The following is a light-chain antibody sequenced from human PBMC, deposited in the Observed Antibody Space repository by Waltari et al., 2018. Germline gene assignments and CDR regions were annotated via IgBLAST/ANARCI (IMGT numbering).Light chain of an antibody. CDR1: QVINTE. V-gene: IGKV1-27*01. CDR2: AAS. J-gene: IGKJ2*03. Sequence: DIQMTQSPSSLSASVGDRVTVTCRASQVINTELSWYKQKPGKAPTLLIYAASSLQTGVSSRFSGSGSGTDFTLTISSLQPEDVASYYCQHDYTTPYSFGQCTKVEIK. CDR3: QHDYTTPYS.